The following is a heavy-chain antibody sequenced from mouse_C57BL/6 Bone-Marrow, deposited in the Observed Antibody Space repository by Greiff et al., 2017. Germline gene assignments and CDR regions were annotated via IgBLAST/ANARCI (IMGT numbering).Heavy chain of an antibody. CDR1: GFSLTSYG. V-gene: IGHV2-2*01. CDR3: ARDGYFPV. D-gene: IGHD2-3*01. Sequence: QVQLQQSGPGLVQPSQSLSITCTVSGFSLTSYGVHWVRQSPGKGLEWLGVIWRGGSTAYNAAFISRLSISKDNSKSQVFFKMNSLQADDTAIYCCARDGYFPVWGTGTTVTVSS. CDR2: IWRGGST. J-gene: IGHJ1*03.